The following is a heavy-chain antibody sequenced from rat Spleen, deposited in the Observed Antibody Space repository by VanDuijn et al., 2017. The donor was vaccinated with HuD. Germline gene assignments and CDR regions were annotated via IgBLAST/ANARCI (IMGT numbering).Heavy chain of an antibody. Sequence: EVQLVESGGGLVQPGRSLKLSCVASGFTFPNYGMAWVRQSPAKGLEWVASISSGGTKTYYRDSVKGRFTISRDNAKNTQYLQMDSLRSEDTATYHCARHPSMYWYFDFWAQEPWSPCPQ. CDR3: ARHPSMYWYFDF. V-gene: IGHV5S13*01. J-gene: IGHJ1*01. CDR1: GFTFPNYG. CDR2: ISSGGTKT.